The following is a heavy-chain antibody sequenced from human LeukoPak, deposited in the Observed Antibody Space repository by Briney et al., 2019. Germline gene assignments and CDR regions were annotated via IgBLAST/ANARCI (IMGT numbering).Heavy chain of an antibody. CDR2: ISGSGRYT. V-gene: IGHV3-23*01. D-gene: IGHD2-8*01. J-gene: IGHJ1*01. Sequence: GGSLRLSCAASGFTFSSYVMNWVRQAPGQGLEWVSAISGSGRYTYYADSVKGRFTISRDNAKNTLYLQMNSLRAEDTAVYYCARVYCTNGVCYEYFQHWGQGTLVTVSS. CDR3: ARVYCTNGVCYEYFQH. CDR1: GFTFSSYV.